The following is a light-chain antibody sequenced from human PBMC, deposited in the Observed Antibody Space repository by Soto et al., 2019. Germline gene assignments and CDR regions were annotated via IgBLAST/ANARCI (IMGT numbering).Light chain of an antibody. Sequence: DIPMTQSPSSLSASVGDRVTITCRASQSINTYLSWYQKKPGKPPNLLLYTSSSLRSGVPSRFSGSGSGTDFTLTISSLQPEDFATYYCQQTYTTPWTFGPGTKVEVK. CDR2: TSS. CDR3: QQTYTTPWT. V-gene: IGKV1-39*01. J-gene: IGKJ1*01. CDR1: QSINTY.